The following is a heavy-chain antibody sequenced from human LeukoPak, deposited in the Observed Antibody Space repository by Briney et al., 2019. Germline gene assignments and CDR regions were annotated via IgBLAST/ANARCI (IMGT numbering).Heavy chain of an antibody. Sequence: PGGSLRLSCAASGFTFSSYGMHWVCQAPGKGLEWVALISYDGNNKYYADSVKGRFTISRDNSKSTLYLLMNSLRPDDTAVYYCAKTGLQLWLFAYWGQGTLVTVSS. D-gene: IGHD5-18*01. CDR2: ISYDGNNK. V-gene: IGHV3-30*18. CDR3: AKTGLQLWLFAY. J-gene: IGHJ4*02. CDR1: GFTFSSYG.